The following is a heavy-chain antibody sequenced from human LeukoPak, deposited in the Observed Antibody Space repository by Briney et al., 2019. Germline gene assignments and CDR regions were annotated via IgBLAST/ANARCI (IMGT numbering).Heavy chain of an antibody. Sequence: SETLSLTCAVYGGSFSGYYWSWIRQPPGKGLEWIGEINHSGSTNYNPSLKSRVTISVDTSKNQSSLKLSSVTAADTAVYYCARRATDTTNYYDSSGYYPLNYFDYWGQGTLVTVSS. CDR2: INHSGST. CDR1: GGSFSGYY. J-gene: IGHJ4*02. V-gene: IGHV4-34*01. CDR3: ARRATDTTNYYDSSGYYPLNYFDY. D-gene: IGHD3-22*01.